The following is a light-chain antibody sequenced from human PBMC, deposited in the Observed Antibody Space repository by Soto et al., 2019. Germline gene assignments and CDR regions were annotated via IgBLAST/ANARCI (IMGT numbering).Light chain of an antibody. V-gene: IGKV2-28*01. CDR2: LGS. CDR1: RSLLNSHGYNC. Sequence: DIVMTQSPLSLPVTPGESASISCRSSRSLLNSHGYNCLDWYLQKPGQSPQLLIHLGSSRASGVPDRCSGSGSGTDFTLKISRVEDEDVEFYYCMQARAPPFTFGGGTKVEIK. J-gene: IGKJ4*01. CDR3: MQARAPPFT.